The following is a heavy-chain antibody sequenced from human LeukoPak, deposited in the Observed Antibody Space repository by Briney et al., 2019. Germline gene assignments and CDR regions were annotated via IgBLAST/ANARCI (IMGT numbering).Heavy chain of an antibody. V-gene: IGHV4-30-2*01. D-gene: IGHD3-10*01. CDR2: IYHSGST. J-gene: IGHJ4*02. Sequence: PSQTLSLTCTVSGGSISSGGYYWSWIRQPPGKGLEWIGYIYHSGSTYYNPSLKSRVTISVDRSKNQFSLKLSSVTAADTAVYYCARRGILRAFDYWGQGTLVTVSS. CDR1: GGSISSGGYY. CDR3: ARRGILRAFDY.